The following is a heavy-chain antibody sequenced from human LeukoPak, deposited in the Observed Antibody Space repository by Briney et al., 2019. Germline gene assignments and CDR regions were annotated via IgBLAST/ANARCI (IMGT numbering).Heavy chain of an antibody. CDR3: ASLPGTMVRGSRKGYYYGMDV. J-gene: IGHJ6*04. Sequence: PVASVKVSCKASGGTFSSYAISWVRQAPGQGLEWMGGIIPIFGTANYAQKFQGRVTITADKSTSTAYMELSSLRSEDTAVYYCASLPGTMVRGSRKGYYYGMDVWGKGPTVTVSS. V-gene: IGHV1-69*06. CDR2: IIPIFGTA. CDR1: GGTFSSYA. D-gene: IGHD3-10*01.